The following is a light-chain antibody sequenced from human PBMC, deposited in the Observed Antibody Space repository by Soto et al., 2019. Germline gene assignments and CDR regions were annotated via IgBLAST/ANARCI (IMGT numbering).Light chain of an antibody. Sequence: QSVMTQPPSVSAAPGQKVTISCSGSSSNIGGNSVSWYQQLPGTAPKLLIYDDNKRPSGIPDRFSGSKSGTSATLGITGFQTGDEADYYCGSWYSSLSAYVFGTGTKVNVL. CDR2: DDN. CDR1: SSNIGGNS. CDR3: GSWYSSLSAYV. J-gene: IGLJ1*01. V-gene: IGLV1-51*01.